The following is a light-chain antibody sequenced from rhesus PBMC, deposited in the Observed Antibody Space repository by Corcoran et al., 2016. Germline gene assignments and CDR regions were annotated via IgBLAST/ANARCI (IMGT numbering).Light chain of an antibody. CDR1: QGISNY. V-gene: IGKV1S21*01. CDR2: DAC. J-gene: IGKJ1*01. CDR3: LQYNSNPWT. Sequence: DIQMTQSPSSLSASVGDRVTITCRASQGISNYLSWSQQKPGKAPKLLIYDACTVQSGVPLRFSGSGAGTDFTLALNSLRPEDFATYYCLQYNSNPWTFGQGAKVEIE.